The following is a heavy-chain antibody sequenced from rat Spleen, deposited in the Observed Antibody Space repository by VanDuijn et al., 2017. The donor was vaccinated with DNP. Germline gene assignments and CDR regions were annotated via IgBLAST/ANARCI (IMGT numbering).Heavy chain of an antibody. D-gene: IGHD4-1*01. Sequence: EGQLQESGRGLGKPSQSLSLTCSVTGYCIISNYGGWIRKFPGNKMEWIGHINYSGSTNYHPSLRSRISITRDTSKNQFFLQLNSVTTEDTATYYCVRWVRALDYWGQGVMVTVSS. V-gene: IGHV3-1*01. CDR1: GYCIISNY. J-gene: IGHJ2*01. CDR2: INYSGST. CDR3: VRWVRALDY.